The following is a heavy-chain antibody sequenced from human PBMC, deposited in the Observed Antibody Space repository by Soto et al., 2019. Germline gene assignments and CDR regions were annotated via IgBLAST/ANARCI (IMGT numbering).Heavy chain of an antibody. Sequence: PSETLSLTCTGSGGSISSYYWSWIRQPPGKGLEWIGYIYYSGSTNYNPSLKSRVTISVDTSKNQFSLKLSSVTAADTAVYYCERDLERRAYYYYLDVWGKGTTVTVSS. J-gene: IGHJ6*03. CDR3: ERDLERRAYYYYLDV. CDR1: GGSISSYY. V-gene: IGHV4-59*01. CDR2: IYYSGST.